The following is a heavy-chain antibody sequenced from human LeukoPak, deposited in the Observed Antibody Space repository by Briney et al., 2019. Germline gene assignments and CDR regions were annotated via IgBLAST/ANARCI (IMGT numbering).Heavy chain of an antibody. CDR1: GFTFSNYA. Sequence: GGSLRLSCAASGFTFSNYAMRWVRQAPGKGLEWVSAISGSGGSTYYAYSVKGRFTISRDNSKNTLYLQMNSLRGEDTAIYYCAKEGISAAASYWGQGTLVTVSS. CDR2: ISGSGGST. D-gene: IGHD6-13*01. V-gene: IGHV3-23*01. CDR3: AKEGISAAASY. J-gene: IGHJ4*02.